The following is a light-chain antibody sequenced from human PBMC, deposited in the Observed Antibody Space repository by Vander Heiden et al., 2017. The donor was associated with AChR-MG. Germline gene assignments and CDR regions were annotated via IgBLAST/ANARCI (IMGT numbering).Light chain of an antibody. V-gene: IGLV3-21*02. CDR2: DDS. CDR1: DIGSKV. Sequence: SYVLTQAPSVSVAPGQTATVTCGGNDIGSKVVHWYQQKPGQAPVVVIYDDSDRPSGIPERFSGSNSGATATLTISRVEAGDEATYYCRVGDSIINHVVFGRGTRLTVL. CDR3: RVGDSIINHVV. J-gene: IGLJ3*02.